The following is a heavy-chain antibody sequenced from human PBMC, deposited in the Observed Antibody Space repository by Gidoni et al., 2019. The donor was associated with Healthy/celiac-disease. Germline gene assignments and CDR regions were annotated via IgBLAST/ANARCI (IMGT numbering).Heavy chain of an antibody. J-gene: IGHJ4*02. CDR2: IKQDGSEK. Sequence: EWVANIKQDGSEKYYVDSVKGRFTISRDNAKNSLYLQMNSLRAEDTAVYYCARRLSAVTTFDYWGQGTLVTVSS. D-gene: IGHD4-17*01. V-gene: IGHV3-7*03. CDR3: ARRLSAVTTFDY.